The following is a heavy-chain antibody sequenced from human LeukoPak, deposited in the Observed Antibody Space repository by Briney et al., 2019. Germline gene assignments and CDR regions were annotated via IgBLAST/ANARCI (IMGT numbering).Heavy chain of an antibody. CDR3: ARVYSSGWYWFDP. CDR2: ISSSSSYI. V-gene: IGHV3-21*01. D-gene: IGHD6-19*01. CDR1: GFTFSSYS. Sequence: GGSLRLSCAASGFTFSSYSMNWVRQAPGKGLEWVSSISSSSSYIHYADSVKGRFTISRDNAKNSLYLQMNSLRAEDTAVYYCARVYSSGWYWFDPWGQGTLVTVSS. J-gene: IGHJ5*02.